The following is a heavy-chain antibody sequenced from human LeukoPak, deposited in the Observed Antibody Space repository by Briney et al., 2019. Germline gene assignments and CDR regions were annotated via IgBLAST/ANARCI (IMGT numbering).Heavy chain of an antibody. J-gene: IGHJ4*02. D-gene: IGHD3-22*01. Sequence: PGGSLRLSCAASGFTFNTYAVNWVRQAPGKGLEWVSTISGSGGSTYSADSVKGRFTISRDNSKNTLYLQMSSLRAEDTAVYYCAKDRGRYYDSSGYYWGYYFDSWGQGILVTVST. CDR1: GFTFNTYA. CDR2: ISGSGGST. V-gene: IGHV3-23*01. CDR3: AKDRGRYYDSSGYYWGYYFDS.